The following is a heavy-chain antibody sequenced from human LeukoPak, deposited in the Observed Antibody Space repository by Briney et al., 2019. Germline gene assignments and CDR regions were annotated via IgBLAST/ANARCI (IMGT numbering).Heavy chain of an antibody. J-gene: IGHJ4*02. D-gene: IGHD1-26*01. V-gene: IGHV3-48*03. Sequence: GGSLRLSCAASGFTFSSYEMNWVRQAPGKGLEWVSYISSSGSTIYYADSVKGRFTISRDNAKNSLYLQMNSLRAEDTAVYYCARDVQGSSGARVFDSWGQGTLATVSS. CDR3: ARDVQGSSGARVFDS. CDR1: GFTFSSYE. CDR2: ISSSGSTI.